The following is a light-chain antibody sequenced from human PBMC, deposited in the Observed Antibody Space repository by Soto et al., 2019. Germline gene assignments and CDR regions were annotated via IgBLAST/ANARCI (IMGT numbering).Light chain of an antibody. J-gene: IGLJ1*01. Sequence: QAALTQPASVSGSPGQSITIACTGTSSDVGGYNYVSWFQQHPGKAPKLMISEVSNRPSGVSNRFSASKSGNTASLTISGLQSEDEATYYCSSYSSSSTIVFGTGTKATVL. CDR1: SSDVGGYNY. CDR3: SSYSSSSTIV. CDR2: EVS. V-gene: IGLV2-14*01.